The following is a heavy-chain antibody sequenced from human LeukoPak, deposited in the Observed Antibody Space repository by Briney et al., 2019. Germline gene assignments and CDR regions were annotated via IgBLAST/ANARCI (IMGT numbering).Heavy chain of an antibody. CDR1: GFTVSSNY. J-gene: IGHJ4*02. CDR3: ARDLSGSPRGGY. CDR2: ISSSSSYI. V-gene: IGHV3-21*01. D-gene: IGHD1-26*01. Sequence: TGGSLRLSCSASGFTVSSNYMSWVRQAPGKGLEWVSSISSSSSYIYYADSVKGRFTISRDNAKNSLYLQMNSLRAEDTAVYYCARDLSGSPRGGYWGQGTLVTVSS.